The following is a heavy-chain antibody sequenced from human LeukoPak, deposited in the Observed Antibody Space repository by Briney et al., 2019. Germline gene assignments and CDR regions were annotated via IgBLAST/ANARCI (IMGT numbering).Heavy chain of an antibody. CDR3: ASERPTYYYDSSGYYRRPFDY. J-gene: IGHJ4*02. D-gene: IGHD3-22*01. CDR1: GGSFSGYY. CDR2: INHSGST. V-gene: IGHV4-34*01. Sequence: PSETLSLTCAVYGGSFSGYYWSWMRQPPGKGLEWIGEINHSGSTNYNPSLKSRVTISVDTSKNQFSLKLSSVTAADTAVYYCASERPTYYYDSSGYYRRPFDYWGQGTLVTVSS.